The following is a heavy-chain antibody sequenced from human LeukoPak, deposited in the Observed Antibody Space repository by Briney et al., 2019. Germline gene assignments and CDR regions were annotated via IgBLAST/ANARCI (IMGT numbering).Heavy chain of an antibody. CDR1: GFTFSSKW. CDR3: ARHGYFTFDY. D-gene: IGHD3-22*01. CDR2: IKEDGSEK. J-gene: IGHJ4*02. V-gene: IGHV3-7*05. Sequence: GGSLRLSCAASGFTFSSKWMGWVRQAPGKGLEWVADIKEDGSEKYYAESLKGRFTISRDNAKNSLYLQMDSLRAEDTAVYYCARHGYFTFDYWGQGTLVTVSS.